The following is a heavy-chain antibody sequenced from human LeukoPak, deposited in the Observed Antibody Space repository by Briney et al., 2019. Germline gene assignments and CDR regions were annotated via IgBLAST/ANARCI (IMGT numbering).Heavy chain of an antibody. Sequence: GGSLRLSCAASGFTFSSYEMNWVRQAPGKGLEWVSYISSSGSTIYYADSVKGRFAISRDNAKNSLYLQMNSLRAEDTAVYYCARDGDYYDSSGYYSQLFFDYWGQGTLVTVSS. V-gene: IGHV3-48*03. J-gene: IGHJ4*02. D-gene: IGHD3-22*01. CDR1: GFTFSSYE. CDR3: ARDGDYYDSSGYYSQLFFDY. CDR2: ISSSGSTI.